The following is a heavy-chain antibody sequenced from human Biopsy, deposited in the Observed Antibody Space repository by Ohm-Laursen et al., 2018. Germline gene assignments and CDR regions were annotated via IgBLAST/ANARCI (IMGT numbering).Heavy chain of an antibody. J-gene: IGHJ4*02. Sequence: SLRLSCAAFGFAVSGTQMSWVRQAPRKGLEWVSVIYSGDSTYYADSVKGRFTISRDNAKNSLYLQMHSLRAEDTAFYYCAKASGYSSGWPIDYWGQGNLVTVSS. CDR1: GFAVSGTQ. V-gene: IGHV3-53*05. CDR2: IYSGDST. D-gene: IGHD6-19*01. CDR3: AKASGYSSGWPIDY.